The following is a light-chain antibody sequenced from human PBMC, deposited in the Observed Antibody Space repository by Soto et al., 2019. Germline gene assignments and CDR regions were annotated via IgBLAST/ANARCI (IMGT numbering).Light chain of an antibody. V-gene: IGKV1-12*01. CDR2: AAS. CDR1: RDVRDW. J-gene: IGKJ4*02. Sequence: DIEMTQSPSSVSASVGDTVTITCRASRDVRDWLAWYQQRPGTAPKVLIYAASTLQSGVPSRFSGCGSATLFTLTISSLQPEDFETYYCQQANSFPLTFGGGTKVEIK. CDR3: QQANSFPLT.